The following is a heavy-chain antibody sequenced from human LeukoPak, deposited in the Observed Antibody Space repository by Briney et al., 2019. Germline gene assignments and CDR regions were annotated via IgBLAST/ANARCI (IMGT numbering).Heavy chain of an antibody. V-gene: IGHV1-18*01. CDR3: ARVSGYQYQLLSFYFDY. J-gene: IGHJ4*02. Sequence: ASVKVSCKASGYTFTSYGISWVRQAPGQGLEWMGWISADNGNTNYAQKLQGRVTMTTDTSTGTAYMELRSLRSDDTAVYYCARVSGYQYQLLSFYFDYWGQGTLVTVSS. D-gene: IGHD2-2*01. CDR1: GYTFTSYG. CDR2: ISADNGNT.